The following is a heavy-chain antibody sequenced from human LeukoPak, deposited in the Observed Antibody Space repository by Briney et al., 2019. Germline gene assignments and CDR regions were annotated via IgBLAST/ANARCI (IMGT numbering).Heavy chain of an antibody. J-gene: IGHJ4*02. Sequence: GGSLRLSCAASGFTFSSYSMNWVRQAPGKGLEWVSSISSSSSYIYYADSVKGRFTISRDNAKNSLYLQMNSLRAEDTAVYYCARSGDDYVWGSYRGDYWGQGTLVTVSS. CDR3: ARSGDDYVWGSYRGDY. CDR1: GFTFSSYS. CDR2: ISSSSSYI. D-gene: IGHD3-16*01. V-gene: IGHV3-21*01.